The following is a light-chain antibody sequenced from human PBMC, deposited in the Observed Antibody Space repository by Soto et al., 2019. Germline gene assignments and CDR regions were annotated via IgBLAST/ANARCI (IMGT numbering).Light chain of an antibody. J-gene: IGLJ3*02. CDR2: SND. Sequence: QSVLTQPPSASGTPGQRVTISCSGSSSNIGSNTVNWYQQFPGTAPKLLIYSNDQRPSGVPDRFSGSKSGTSASLAISGLHSEDEADYYCAAWDDSLNGWVFGGGTQL. V-gene: IGLV1-44*01. CDR1: SSNIGSNT. CDR3: AAWDDSLNGWV.